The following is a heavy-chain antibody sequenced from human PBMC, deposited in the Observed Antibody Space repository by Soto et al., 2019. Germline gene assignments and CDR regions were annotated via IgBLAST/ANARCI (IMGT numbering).Heavy chain of an antibody. V-gene: IGHV1-69*12. CDR1: GGTFSSYA. Sequence: QVQLVQSGAEVKKPGSSVKVSCKASGGTFSSYAISWVRQAPGQGLEWMGGIITIFGTADYAQTFQGRVTIPADESTSTAYMELSSLRSEDTAVYYCARHVPAAGYYYGMDVWGQGTTVTVSS. CDR3: ARHVPAAGYYYGMDV. CDR2: IITIFGTA. J-gene: IGHJ6*02. D-gene: IGHD2-2*01.